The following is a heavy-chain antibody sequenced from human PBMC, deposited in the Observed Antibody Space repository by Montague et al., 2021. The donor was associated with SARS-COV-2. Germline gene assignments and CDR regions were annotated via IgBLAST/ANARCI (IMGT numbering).Heavy chain of an antibody. CDR3: VREVGMVVARTLGRLDP. J-gene: IGHJ5*02. Sequence: SLRLSCAVSGFTFSNYWMHWVRQAPGKGLEWVSRTNRDGRSTTYADSVKGRFTISRDNAKNTLFLQTNSLRAEDTAVYYCVREVGMVVARTLGRLDPWGQGTLVTVSS. D-gene: IGHD6-19*01. CDR1: GFTFSNYW. CDR2: TNRDGRST. V-gene: IGHV3-74*01.